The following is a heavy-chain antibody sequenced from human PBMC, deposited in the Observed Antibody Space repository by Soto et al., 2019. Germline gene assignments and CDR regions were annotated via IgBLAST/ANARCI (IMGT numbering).Heavy chain of an antibody. D-gene: IGHD2-15*01. V-gene: IGHV4-30-2*01. Sequence: QLQLQESGSGLVKPSQTLSLTCAVSGGSISSGGYSWSWIRQPPGKGLEWIGYIYHSGSTYYNPSLKIRVPLSVDTSKTQSSLKLGSVTAADTAVSYCPRGQVVAAQPWGQGTLVTVSS. CDR3: PRGQVVAAQP. CDR2: IYHSGST. J-gene: IGHJ5*02. CDR1: GGSISSGGYS.